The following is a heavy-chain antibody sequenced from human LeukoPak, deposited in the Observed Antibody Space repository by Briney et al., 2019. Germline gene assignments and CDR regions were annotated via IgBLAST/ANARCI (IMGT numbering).Heavy chain of an antibody. CDR3: AREGPDY. J-gene: IGHJ4*02. Sequence: GGSLRLSCAASGFTFTSHAMSWVRQAPGKGLEWVSYIPGGSGTIHYADSVRGRFTISRDNAKNSLYLQMNKLRVEDTAIYYCAREGPDYWGQGTLVTVSS. CDR1: GFTFTSHA. V-gene: IGHV3-48*01. CDR2: IPGGSGTI.